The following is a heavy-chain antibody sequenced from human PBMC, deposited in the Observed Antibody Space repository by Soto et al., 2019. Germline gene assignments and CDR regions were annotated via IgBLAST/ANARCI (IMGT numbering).Heavy chain of an antibody. D-gene: IGHD5-18*01. V-gene: IGHV1-69*01. J-gene: IGHJ4*02. CDR2: TIPIIGTT. CDR3: APGDSSDTGDY. CDR1: GATLSTHG. Sequence: QVQLVQSGAEVKKPGSSVKVSCKASGATLSTHGISWVRQAPGQGLEWMGGTIPIIGTTDYAEKFQGRVKITADESTTTSYMELSSLRPDDTAVYYCAPGDSSDTGDYWGQGTLVTVSP.